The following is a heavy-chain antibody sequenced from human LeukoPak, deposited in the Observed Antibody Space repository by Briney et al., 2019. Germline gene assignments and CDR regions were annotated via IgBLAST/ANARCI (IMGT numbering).Heavy chain of an antibody. V-gene: IGHV1-8*01. D-gene: IGHD6-13*01. Sequence: ASVKVSCKASGYTFTSYDSNWVRQATGQGLDWMGWMNPNSGNIGYAQKFQGRVTMTRNTSISTAYMELSSLRSEDTAVYYCARVKKYSSSWSENWFDPWGQGTLVTVSS. CDR2: MNPNSGNI. CDR1: GYTFTSYD. J-gene: IGHJ5*02. CDR3: ARVKKYSSSWSENWFDP.